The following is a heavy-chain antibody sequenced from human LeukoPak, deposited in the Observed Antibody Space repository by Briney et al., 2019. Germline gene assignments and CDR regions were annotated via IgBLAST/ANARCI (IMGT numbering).Heavy chain of an antibody. CDR1: GFTFSSYG. CDR2: IWYGGSDK. J-gene: IGHJ4*02. CDR3: ATAPSGSGTFLDY. D-gene: IGHD3-10*01. V-gene: IGHV3-33*01. Sequence: GGSLRLSCAASGFTFSSYGMHWVRQAPGKGLEWVAVIWYGGSDKYYADSVKGRFTISRDNSKNTLYLQMNSLRAEDTAVYYCATAPSGSGTFLDYWGQGTMVTVSS.